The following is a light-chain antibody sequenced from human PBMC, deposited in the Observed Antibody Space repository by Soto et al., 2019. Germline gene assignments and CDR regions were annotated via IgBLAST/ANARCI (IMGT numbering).Light chain of an antibody. CDR3: QQYNDWPMYS. CDR2: GAS. Sequence: EIVMTQSPATLSVSPGERATLSCRASQSVYNKFAWYQQRPGQAPRLLIYGASTRATGIPARFSGGGSGTDFSLTISSLQSEDFAVYYCQQYNDWPMYSFGQGTRLEIK. J-gene: IGKJ2*01. CDR1: QSVYNK. V-gene: IGKV3-15*01.